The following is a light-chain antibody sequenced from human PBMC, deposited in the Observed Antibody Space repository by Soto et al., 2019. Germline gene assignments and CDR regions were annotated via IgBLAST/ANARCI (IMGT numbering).Light chain of an antibody. CDR2: EVS. CDR1: SSDVGGHNY. CDR3: GSYAGNNSWV. V-gene: IGLV2-8*01. J-gene: IGLJ3*02. Sequence: QSVLTQPPSASGSPGQSVTISCTGTSSDVGGHNYISWYQQHPGKAPKLLMYEVSERPSGVPDRFSGSKSGNTASLTVSGLQAEDEADYYCGSYAGNNSWVFGGGTKLTVL.